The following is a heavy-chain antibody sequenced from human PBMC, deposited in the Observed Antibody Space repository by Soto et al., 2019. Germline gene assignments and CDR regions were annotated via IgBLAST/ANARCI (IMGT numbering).Heavy chain of an antibody. CDR3: ARGRGAAADYFDF. Sequence: QVQLVESGGGLVKPGGSLRLSCAVSGFTFSDYYMTWIRQAPGTGLEWVSYISSSTSHTNYADSVKGRFTISRDNAKNSLFLQMNSLRAADTGVYYCARGRGAAADYFDFWGQGTLVTVSS. CDR2: ISSSTSHT. J-gene: IGHJ4*02. V-gene: IGHV3-11*05. D-gene: IGHD6-13*01. CDR1: GFTFSDYY.